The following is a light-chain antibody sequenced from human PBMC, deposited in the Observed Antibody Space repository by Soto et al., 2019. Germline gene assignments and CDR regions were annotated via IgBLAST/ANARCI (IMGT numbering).Light chain of an antibody. CDR3: QQYNSYPLT. V-gene: IGKV1D-16*01. J-gene: IGKJ4*01. CDR1: QAIDSW. CDR2: DAS. Sequence: DIQMTQSPSSLSASVGDRVTITCRASQAIDSWLAWYQQKPGKAPTSLIYDASNLQTEVPSRFSGSGSGTDFTLTISGLQPEDSATYYCQQYNSYPLTFGGGTMVEIK.